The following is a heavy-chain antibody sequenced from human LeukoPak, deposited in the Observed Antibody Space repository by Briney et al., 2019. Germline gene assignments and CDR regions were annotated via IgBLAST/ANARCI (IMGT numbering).Heavy chain of an antibody. Sequence: SETLSLTCAVYGGSFSGYYWSWIRQPPGKGLEWIGEINHSGSTNYNPSLKSRVTISVDTSKNQFSLKLSSVTAAGTAVYYCARERNYYGSGRLDYWGQGALVTVSS. CDR1: GGSFSGYY. CDR3: ARERNYYGSGRLDY. D-gene: IGHD3-10*01. V-gene: IGHV4-34*01. CDR2: INHSGST. J-gene: IGHJ4*02.